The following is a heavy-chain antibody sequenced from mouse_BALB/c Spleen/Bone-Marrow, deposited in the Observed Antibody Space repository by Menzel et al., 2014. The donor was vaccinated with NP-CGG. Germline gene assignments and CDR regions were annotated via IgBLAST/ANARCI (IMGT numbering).Heavy chain of an antibody. V-gene: IGHV2-9*02. Sequence: VKLEESGPGLVAPSQSLSITCTVSGFSLXTYGIHWVRQPPGKGLEWLGVIWAGGTTIYNSTLMSRLSISKDTSKSQVFLKMNSLQTDDTAIYYCAREGAYYRYIDYWGQGTTLTVSS. J-gene: IGHJ2*01. CDR3: AREGAYYRYIDY. CDR2: IWAGGTT. D-gene: IGHD2-14*01. CDR1: GFSLXTYG.